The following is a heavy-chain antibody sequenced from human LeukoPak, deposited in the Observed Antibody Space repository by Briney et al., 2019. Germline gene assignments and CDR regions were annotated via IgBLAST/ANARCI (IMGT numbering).Heavy chain of an antibody. D-gene: IGHD3-10*01. CDR2: IYYSGST. J-gene: IGHJ4*02. CDR3: ARDSGMVFDY. Sequence: SETLSLTCTVSGGSISSYFWSWIRQPPGKGLEWIGYIYYSGSTNYNPSLKSRVTISVDTSKNQFSLKLTSVTAADTAVYYCARDSGMVFDYWGQGTLVTVSS. V-gene: IGHV4-59*01. CDR1: GGSISSYF.